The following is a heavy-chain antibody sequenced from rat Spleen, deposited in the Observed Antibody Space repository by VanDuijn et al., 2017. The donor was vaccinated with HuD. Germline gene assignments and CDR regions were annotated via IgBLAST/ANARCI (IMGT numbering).Heavy chain of an antibody. D-gene: IGHD1-2*01. J-gene: IGHJ2*01. CDR3: ARHSLYYYSRYIHEYFDN. Sequence: EVQLVESGGGLVQPGRSLKLSCAASGFTFSTFPMAWVRQAPTKGLEWVATISTGDGSTYYRDSAKGRFTISRDNAKNTLYLQMNSLRSEDTATYYCARHSLYYYSRYIHEYFDNWGQGVMVTVSS. V-gene: IGHV5S13*01. CDR2: ISTGDGST. CDR1: GFTFSTFP.